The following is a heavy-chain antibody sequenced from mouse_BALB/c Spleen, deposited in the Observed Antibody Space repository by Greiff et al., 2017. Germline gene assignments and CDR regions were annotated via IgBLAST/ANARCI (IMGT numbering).Heavy chain of an antibody. CDR3: ARNPAITTATAWFAY. V-gene: IGHV2-6-4*01. Sequence: VHLVESGPGLVAPSQSLSITCTVSGFSLSRYSVHWVRQPPGKGLEWLGMIWGGGSTDYNSALKSRLSISKDNSKSQVFLKMNSLQTDDTAMYYCARNPAITTATAWFAYWGQGTLVTVSA. J-gene: IGHJ3*01. CDR1: GFSLSRYS. CDR2: IWGGGST. D-gene: IGHD1-2*01.